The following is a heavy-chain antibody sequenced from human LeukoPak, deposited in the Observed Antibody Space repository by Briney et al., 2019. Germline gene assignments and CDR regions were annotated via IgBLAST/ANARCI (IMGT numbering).Heavy chain of an antibody. D-gene: IGHD2-15*01. CDR3: AKHVVAATRGY. V-gene: IGHV3-23*01. J-gene: IGHJ4*02. CDR1: GFTFSSYA. CDR2: ISGSGGST. Sequence: GGSLRLSCAASGFTFSSYAMSWVRQAPGKGLEWVSDISGSGGSTYYADSVKGRLTISRDNSKNNLDLQMNSLRAEDTGVYYCAKHVVAATRGYWGQGTLVTVSS.